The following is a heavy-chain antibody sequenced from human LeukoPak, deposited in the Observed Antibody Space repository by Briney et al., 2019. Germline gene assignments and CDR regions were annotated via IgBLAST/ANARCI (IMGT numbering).Heavy chain of an antibody. CDR1: GFTFSSHG. J-gene: IGHJ6*02. V-gene: IGHV3-33*01. Sequence: GRSLRLSCVASGFTFSSHGMHFVRQAPGKGLEWVAVIWYDGSNKYYADSVKGRFTVSRGNSKNTLFLQMNNLRADDTAVYYCARDLSGVYGMDVWGQGTTVTVSS. CDR3: ARDLSGVYGMDV. CDR2: IWYDGSNK. D-gene: IGHD3-10*01.